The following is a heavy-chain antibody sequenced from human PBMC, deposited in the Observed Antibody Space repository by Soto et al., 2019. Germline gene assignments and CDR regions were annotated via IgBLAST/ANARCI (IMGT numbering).Heavy chain of an antibody. CDR3: ARDDLHNF. V-gene: IGHV1-3*01. CDR2: SNADTGNT. Sequence: ASVKVSCKASGYTFTDYAIHWVRQAPGQRLEWMGWSNADTGNTKYSQKFQGRVTITRDTSASTAYMELSSLRSEDTAVYYCARDDLHNFWGQGTLVTVSS. CDR1: GYTFTDYA. J-gene: IGHJ4*02.